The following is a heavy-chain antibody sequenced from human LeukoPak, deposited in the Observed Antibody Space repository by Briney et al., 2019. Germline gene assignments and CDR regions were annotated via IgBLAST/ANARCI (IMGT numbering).Heavy chain of an antibody. CDR3: ARVRYYYDSSGYPDY. CDR2: INPNSGGT. V-gene: IGHV1-2*02. CDR1: VYTFTDYY. J-gene: IGHJ4*02. D-gene: IGHD3-22*01. Sequence: ASVTVSFKASVYTFTDYYMHWVRQAPGQGREWRGWINPNSGGTNYAQKFQGRVTMTSDTSISTAYMELSRLRSDDTAVYYCARVRYYYDSSGYPDYWGQGTLVTVSS.